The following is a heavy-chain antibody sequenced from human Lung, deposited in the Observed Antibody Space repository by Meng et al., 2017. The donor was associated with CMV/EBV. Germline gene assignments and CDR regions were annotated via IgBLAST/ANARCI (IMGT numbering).Heavy chain of an antibody. CDR1: GFTFSSYA. Sequence: GGSLRLSCAASGFTFSSYAMHWVRQAPGKGLEWVAVISYDGSNKYYADSVKGRFTISRDNSKNTLYLQMNSLRAEDTAVYYCARDPLSSRYYDFWSGYGGYYYYGMDVXGQGXTVTVSS. V-gene: IGHV3-30-3*01. D-gene: IGHD3-3*01. CDR2: ISYDGSNK. CDR3: ARDPLSSRYYDFWSGYGGYYYYGMDV. J-gene: IGHJ6*02.